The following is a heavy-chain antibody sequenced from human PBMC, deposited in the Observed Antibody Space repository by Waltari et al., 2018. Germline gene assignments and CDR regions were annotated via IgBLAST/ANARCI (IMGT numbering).Heavy chain of an antibody. D-gene: IGHD3-9*01. Sequence: QVQLRESGPGLVKPWETLSLTCGISGDPIPSGYYWGWVRQPPGKGLEWIGFIYHSGAAHYNPSLKSRVTMSVDTPMNQLSLTLTSVTAADTAVYYCVRDPRYYNNDYFDPWGPGTLVTVSS. CDR1: GDPIPSGYY. CDR2: IYHSGAA. J-gene: IGHJ5*02. CDR3: VRDPRYYNNDYFDP. V-gene: IGHV4-38-2*02.